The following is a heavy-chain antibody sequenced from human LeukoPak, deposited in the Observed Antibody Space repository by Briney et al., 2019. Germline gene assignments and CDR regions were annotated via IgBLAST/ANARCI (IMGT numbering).Heavy chain of an antibody. Sequence: GGSLRLSCAVSGFTFSGFWMSWSRQAPGKGLEWVASINSDGSEEYYADVVKGRFTISRDNAKNSLYPQINSLRAEDTAVYYCARSSYSSSSSVWGQGTMVTVSS. CDR2: INSDGSEE. CDR1: GFTFSGFW. J-gene: IGHJ3*01. V-gene: IGHV3-7*03. CDR3: ARSSYSSSSSV. D-gene: IGHD6-6*01.